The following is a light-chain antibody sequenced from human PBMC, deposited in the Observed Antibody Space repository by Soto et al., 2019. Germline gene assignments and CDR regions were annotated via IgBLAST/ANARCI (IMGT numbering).Light chain of an antibody. CDR1: QRLLHSNGYNY. Sequence: EIVMTQSPLSLPVTPGEPSSVCCISSQRLLHSNGYNYLDWYLQKPGQSPQLLIYLGSNRASGVPDRFSGSGSGTDFTLKISRVEAEDVGVYYCMQALQTPNTFGQGTRLEIK. V-gene: IGKV2-28*01. J-gene: IGKJ5*01. CDR2: LGS. CDR3: MQALQTPNT.